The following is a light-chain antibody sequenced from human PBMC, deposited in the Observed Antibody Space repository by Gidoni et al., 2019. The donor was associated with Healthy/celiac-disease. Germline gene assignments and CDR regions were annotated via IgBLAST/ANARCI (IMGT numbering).Light chain of an antibody. J-gene: IGLJ2*01. CDR3: SSYTSSRGVV. CDR1: SSDVGGYNY. V-gene: IGLV2-14*01. CDR2: EVS. Sequence: QSALTQPASVSGSPGQSITISWTGTSSDVGGYNYVSWYQQHPGKAPKLMIYEVSNRPSGVSNRFSGSKSGNTASLTISGLQAEDEADYYCSSYTSSRGVVFGGGTKLTVL.